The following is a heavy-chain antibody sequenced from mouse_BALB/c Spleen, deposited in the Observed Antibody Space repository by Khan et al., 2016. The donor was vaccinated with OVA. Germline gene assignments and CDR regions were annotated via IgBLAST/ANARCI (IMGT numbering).Heavy chain of an antibody. J-gene: IGHJ3*01. CDR3: VRDGAYHRNDGWFAY. CDR1: GYTFTSYT. D-gene: IGHD2-14*01. CDR2: INPSNGYT. Sequence: QVQLKESGAELARPGASVKMSCKASGYTFTSYTIRWIKKRPGQGLEWIGYINPSNGYTNYNQKFKDKATLTTDKSSTTAYLQLSSLTSDDSAVXNCVRDGAYHRNDGWFAYWGQGTLVTVSA. V-gene: IGHV1-4*01.